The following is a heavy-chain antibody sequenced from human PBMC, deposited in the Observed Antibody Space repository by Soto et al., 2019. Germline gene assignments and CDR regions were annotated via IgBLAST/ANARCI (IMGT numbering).Heavy chain of an antibody. J-gene: IGHJ6*02. V-gene: IGHV1-69*01. Sequence: QVQLVQSGAEVKEPGSSVRVSCKASGGTFSNFIMNWVRQTPGQGLEWMGGIVPMLGTPTYAEKFKGRVMISATGSTNTAYMELTSLRSEDTAIYYCARTGTYGTSLSHYTGMDVWGQGTTVTVS. CDR2: IVPMLGTP. D-gene: IGHD1-1*01. CDR3: ARTGTYGTSLSHYTGMDV. CDR1: GGTFSNFI.